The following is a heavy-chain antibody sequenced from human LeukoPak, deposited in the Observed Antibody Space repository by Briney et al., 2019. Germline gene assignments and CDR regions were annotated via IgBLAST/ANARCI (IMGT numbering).Heavy chain of an antibody. D-gene: IGHD5-12*01. J-gene: IGHJ4*02. Sequence: ASVKVSCKASGFTFASSAMQWVRQARGQRLEWIGWIVVGSGNTNYAQKFQERVTITRDMSTSTAYMELSSLRSEDTAVYYCAASICGYSGYGCGSGWYEYPDHWGQGTLVTVSS. CDR3: AASICGYSGYGCGSGWYEYPDH. CDR1: GFTFASSA. V-gene: IGHV1-58*02. CDR2: IVVGSGNT.